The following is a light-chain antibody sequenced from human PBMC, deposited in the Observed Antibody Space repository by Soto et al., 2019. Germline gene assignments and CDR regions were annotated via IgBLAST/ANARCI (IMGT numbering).Light chain of an antibody. V-gene: IGKV3-15*01. CDR3: QQRSNWPPIT. CDR2: GAS. Sequence: EILMTQSPATLSVSPGERVTLSCRSSQSVSTNLAWYQQKPGQAPRLLIYGASTRTSGIPARFSGSGSGTEFTLTISSLQSEDFAVYYCQQRSNWPPITFGQGTRLEIK. J-gene: IGKJ5*01. CDR1: QSVSTN.